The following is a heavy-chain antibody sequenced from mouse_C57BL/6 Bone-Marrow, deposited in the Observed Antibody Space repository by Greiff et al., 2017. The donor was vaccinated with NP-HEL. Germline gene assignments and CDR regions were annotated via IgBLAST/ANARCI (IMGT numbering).Heavy chain of an antibody. CDR3: ARKITTAFYAMDY. Sequence: QVQLKESGPGLVQPSQSLSITCTVSGFSLTSYGVHWVRQSPGKGLEWLGVIWSGGSTDYNAAFISRLSISKDNSKSQVFFKMNRLQADDTAIYYCARKITTAFYAMDYWGQGTSVTVSS. CDR2: IWSGGST. D-gene: IGHD1-2*01. V-gene: IGHV2-2*01. CDR1: GFSLTSYG. J-gene: IGHJ4*01.